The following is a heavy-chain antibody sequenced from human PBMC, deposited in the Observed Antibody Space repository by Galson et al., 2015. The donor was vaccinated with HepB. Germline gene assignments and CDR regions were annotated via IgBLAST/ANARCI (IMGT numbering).Heavy chain of an antibody. J-gene: IGHJ5*02. CDR2: INPNSGGT. D-gene: IGHD2-2*01. CDR1: GYTFTGYY. CDR3: ARAPTTSYCSSTSCSIVNWFDP. Sequence: SVKVSCKASGYTFTGYYMHWVRQAPGQGLEWMGWINPNSGGTNYAQKFQGWVTMTRDTSISTAYMELSRLRSDDTAVYYCARAPTTSYCSSTSCSIVNWFDPWGQGTLVTVSS. V-gene: IGHV1-2*04.